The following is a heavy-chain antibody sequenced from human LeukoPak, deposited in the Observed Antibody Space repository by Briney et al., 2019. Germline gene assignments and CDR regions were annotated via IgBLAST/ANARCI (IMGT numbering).Heavy chain of an antibody. D-gene: IGHD4-17*01. J-gene: IGHJ4*02. V-gene: IGHV3-15*01. CDR3: TTDGDYGDYTLNY. CDR1: GFTFSNAW. CDR2: IKSKTDGGTT. Sequence: GGSLRLSCAASGFTFSNAWMSWVRQAPGKGLEWVGRIKSKTDGGTTDYAAPVKGRFTITRDDSKNTLYLQMNSLKTEDTAVYYCTTDGDYGDYTLNYWGQGTLVTVSS.